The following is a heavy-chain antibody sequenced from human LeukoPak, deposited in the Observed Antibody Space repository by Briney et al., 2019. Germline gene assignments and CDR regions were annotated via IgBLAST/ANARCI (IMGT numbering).Heavy chain of an antibody. J-gene: IGHJ4*02. Sequence: SETLSLTCTVPGGSISLYYWSWIRQPPGKGLEWIGYFYDTRSPKYNPSLERRVTISVDMSRNQFSLNLTSVTAADTAVYYCARGRGSLTYWGQGTLATVSS. CDR1: GGSISLYY. CDR2: FYDTRSP. V-gene: IGHV4-59*01. D-gene: IGHD3-10*01. CDR3: ARGRGSLTY.